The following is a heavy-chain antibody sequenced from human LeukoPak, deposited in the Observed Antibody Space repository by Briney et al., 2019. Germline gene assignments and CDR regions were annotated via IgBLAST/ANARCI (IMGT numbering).Heavy chain of an antibody. Sequence: SETLSLTCTVSGGSISSYYWSWIRQPPGKGLEWIGYIYYSGSTNYNPSLKSRVTISVDTSKNQFSLKLSSVTAADTAVYYCASNTNWGYYYGMDVWGQGTTVTVSS. D-gene: IGHD7-27*01. CDR1: GGSISSYY. V-gene: IGHV4-59*01. J-gene: IGHJ6*02. CDR2: IYYSGST. CDR3: ASNTNWGYYYGMDV.